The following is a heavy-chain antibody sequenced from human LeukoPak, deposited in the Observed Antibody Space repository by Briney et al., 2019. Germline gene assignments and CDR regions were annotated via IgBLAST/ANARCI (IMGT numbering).Heavy chain of an antibody. V-gene: IGHV1-69*04. J-gene: IGHJ4*02. CDR3: ARLDGEDTAMGGY. CDR1: GGTFSSYA. Sequence: ASVKVSCKASGGTFSSYAISWVRQAPGQGLEWMGRIIPILGIANYAQKFQGRVTITADKSTSTAYMELSSLRSEDTAVYYCARLDGEDTAMGGYWGQGTLVTVSS. CDR2: IIPILGIA. D-gene: IGHD5-18*01.